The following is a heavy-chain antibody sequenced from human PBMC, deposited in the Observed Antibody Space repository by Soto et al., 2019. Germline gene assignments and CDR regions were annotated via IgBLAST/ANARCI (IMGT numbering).Heavy chain of an antibody. Sequence: SETLSLTCAVYGGFLSESYWTWIRQPPGKGLXXIXXIXXXXXTXXXPSLKSRVTMSVDTSQNQFYLRLISVTAADTAMYFWSGYYSNWFDPWGQGTLVTVSS. D-gene: IGHD3-3*01. J-gene: IGHJ5*02. CDR3: SGYYSNWFDP. CDR2: IXXXXXT. V-gene: IGHV4-34*01. CDR1: GGFLSESY.